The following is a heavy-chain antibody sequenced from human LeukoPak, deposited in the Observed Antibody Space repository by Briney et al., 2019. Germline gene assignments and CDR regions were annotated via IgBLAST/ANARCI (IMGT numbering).Heavy chain of an antibody. D-gene: IGHD3-9*01. V-gene: IGHV1-69*13. CDR2: ILPIFGTA. CDR1: LGTFISYA. J-gene: IGHJ4*02. Sequence: SVKDSCKPSLGTFISYALSWVRPAAGEGLEWVGGILPIFGTANYAQKFQGRVTITADESTSTAYMELSSLRSEDTAVYYCARGGYDILTGYPRPNYFDYWGQGTLVTVSS. CDR3: ARGGYDILTGYPRPNYFDY.